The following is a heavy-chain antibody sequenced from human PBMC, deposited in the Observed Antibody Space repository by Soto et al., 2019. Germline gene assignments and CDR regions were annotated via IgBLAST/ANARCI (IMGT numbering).Heavy chain of an antibody. J-gene: IGHJ6*02. D-gene: IGHD2-15*01. CDR3: ANDRDDYSWYYYCGMDV. V-gene: IGHV3-23*01. Sequence: VGSLRLSCAASGFTFSSYAMSWVRQAPGKGLEWVSAISCSGGSTYYADSVKGRFTISRDNSKNTLYLQMNSLRAEDTAVYYCANDRDDYSWYYYCGMDVWGQGTTVTVSS. CDR2: ISCSGGST. CDR1: GFTFSSYA.